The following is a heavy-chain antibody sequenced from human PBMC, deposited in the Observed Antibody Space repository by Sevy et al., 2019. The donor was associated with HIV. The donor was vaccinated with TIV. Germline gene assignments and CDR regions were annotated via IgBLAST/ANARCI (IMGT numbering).Heavy chain of an antibody. V-gene: IGHV3-7*04. CDR3: ARGNSGSFDY. D-gene: IGHD3-22*01. Sequence: GGCLRLSCAASGFSFSSYWMHWVRQAPGKGLEWVANIKQDESEKYYVASVKGRFTISRDNAKNSVYLQMNSLRPSVTAIYHCARGNSGSFDYWGQGTLVTVSS. CDR1: GFSFSSYW. CDR2: IKQDESEK. J-gene: IGHJ4*02.